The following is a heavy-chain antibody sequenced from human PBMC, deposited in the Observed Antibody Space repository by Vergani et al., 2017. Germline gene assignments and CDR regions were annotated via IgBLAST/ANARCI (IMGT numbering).Heavy chain of an antibody. CDR2: IWYDGSKK. V-gene: IGHV3-33*01. J-gene: IGHJ4*02. Sequence: QVQLVESGGGVVQPGRSLRLSCAASGFTFSSYGMHWVRQAPGKGLEWVAVIWYDGSKKYYEDSVKGRFTISRDNSKNTLYLQMNSLRAEDTAVYYCARVAAEVQLERRDPFFDYWGQGTLVTVSS. CDR1: GFTFSSYG. CDR3: ARVAAEVQLERRDPFFDY. D-gene: IGHD1-1*01.